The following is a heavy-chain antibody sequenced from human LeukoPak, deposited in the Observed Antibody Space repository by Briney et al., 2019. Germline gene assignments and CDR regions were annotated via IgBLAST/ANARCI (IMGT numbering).Heavy chain of an antibody. D-gene: IGHD2-2*02. V-gene: IGHV1-2*02. CDR3: ASIGYCSSTSCYTFDYYYYTDV. J-gene: IGHJ6*03. CDR1: GYTFTGYY. CDR2: INPNSGGT. Sequence: GASVKVSCKASGYTFTGYYMHWVRQAPGQGLEWMGWINPNSGGTNYAQKFQGRVTMTRDTSISTAYMELSRLRSDDTAVYYCASIGYCSSTSCYTFDYYYYTDVWGKGTTVTVSS.